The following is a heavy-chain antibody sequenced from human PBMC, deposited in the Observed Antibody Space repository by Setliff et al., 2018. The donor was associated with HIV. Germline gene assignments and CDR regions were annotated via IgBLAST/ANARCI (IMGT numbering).Heavy chain of an antibody. CDR2: IYPDDSNI. CDR1: DYTFSTYW. Sequence: GESLKISCKALDYTFSTYWIGWVRQMPGEGLEWMGVIYPDDSNIRCNPSFQSQVTISADKSIATAYLEIHNLKASDTATYYCARRDGRSMNAFQIWGPGTKVTVSS. D-gene: IGHD6-13*01. V-gene: IGHV5-51*01. J-gene: IGHJ3*01. CDR3: ARRDGRSMNAFQI.